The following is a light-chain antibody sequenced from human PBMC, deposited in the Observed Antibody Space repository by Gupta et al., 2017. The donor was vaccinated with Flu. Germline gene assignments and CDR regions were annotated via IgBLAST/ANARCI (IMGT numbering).Light chain of an antibody. CDR1: NIGSKS. CDR3: RVWSNSSEPRKV. V-gene: IGLV3-21*02. J-gene: IGLJ3*02. CDR2: DNS. Sequence: SYVLTQPPSVSVAPGQTAKITCGGDNIGSKSVHWYQQKPGQAPVLVVDDNSDRPSGIPERCACHNSCSTATPITYNGEDGDEAEEYCRVWSNSSEPRKVFGGGT.